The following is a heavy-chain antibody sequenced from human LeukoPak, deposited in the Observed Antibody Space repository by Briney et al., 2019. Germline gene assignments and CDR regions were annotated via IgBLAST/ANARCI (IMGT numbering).Heavy chain of an antibody. CDR1: GYTFTGYY. Sequence: ASVKVSCKASGYTFTGYYMHWVRQAPGQGLEWMGWINPNSGGTNYAQKFQGRVTMTRDTSISTAYMELSRLRSDDTAVYYCARLGYDILTGYYNNDYWGQGTLVTVSS. V-gene: IGHV1-2*02. CDR2: INPNSGGT. CDR3: ARLGYDILTGYYNNDY. D-gene: IGHD3-9*01. J-gene: IGHJ4*02.